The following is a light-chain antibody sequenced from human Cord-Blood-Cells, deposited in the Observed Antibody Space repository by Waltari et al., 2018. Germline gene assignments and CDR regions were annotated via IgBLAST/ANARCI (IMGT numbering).Light chain of an antibody. Sequence: DIQMTQSPSSLSASVGDRVTITCRASQSISSYLNWYQQKPGKAAKLLIYAASSLQSGVPSRFSGSGSGTDFTLTISSLQPGDFATYYCQQNYSTPRTFGQGTKVAIK. V-gene: IGKV1-39*01. CDR3: QQNYSTPRT. CDR2: AAS. J-gene: IGKJ1*01. CDR1: QSISSY.